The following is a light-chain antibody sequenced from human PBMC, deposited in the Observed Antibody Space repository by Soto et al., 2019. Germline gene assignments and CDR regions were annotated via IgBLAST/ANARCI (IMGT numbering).Light chain of an antibody. CDR2: GNS. CDR1: SSNIGAGYD. Sequence: QSVLTQPPSVSGAPGQRVTISCTGSSSNIGAGYDVHWYQHLPGTAPKLLIYGNSNRPSGVPDRFSGSKSGTSASLAVTGLQAEDGADYYCQSYDSSLSGWIFGGGTKVTVL. V-gene: IGLV1-40*01. CDR3: QSYDSSLSGWI. J-gene: IGLJ2*01.